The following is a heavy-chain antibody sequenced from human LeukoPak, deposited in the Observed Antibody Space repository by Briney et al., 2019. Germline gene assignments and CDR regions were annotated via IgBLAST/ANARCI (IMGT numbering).Heavy chain of an antibody. Sequence: SSETLSLTCAVYGGSFSSYYWSWIRQPPGKGLEWIGEINHSGSTNYNPSLKSRVTISVDTSKNQFSLKLSSVTAADTAVYYCARGYCSGGSRYSFDYWGQGTLVTVSS. CDR2: INHSGST. J-gene: IGHJ4*02. D-gene: IGHD2-15*01. V-gene: IGHV4-34*01. CDR3: ARGYCSGGSRYSFDY. CDR1: GGSFSSYY.